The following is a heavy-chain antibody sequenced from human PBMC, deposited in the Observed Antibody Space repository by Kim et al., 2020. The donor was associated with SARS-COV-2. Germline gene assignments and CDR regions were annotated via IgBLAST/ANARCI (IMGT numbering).Heavy chain of an antibody. CDR3: ARDEPHGYYYYYYMDV. V-gene: IGHV4-34*01. CDR1: GGSFSGYY. Sequence: SETLSLTCAVYGGSFSGYYWSWIRQPPGKGLEWIGEINHSGSTNYNPSLKSRVTISVDTSKNQFSLKLSSVTAADTAVYYCARDEPHGYYYYYYMDVWGKGTTVTVSS. CDR2: INHSGST. J-gene: IGHJ6*03.